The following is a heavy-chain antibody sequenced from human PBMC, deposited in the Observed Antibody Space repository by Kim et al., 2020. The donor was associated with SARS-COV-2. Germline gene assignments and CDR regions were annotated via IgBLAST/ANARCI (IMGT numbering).Heavy chain of an antibody. D-gene: IGHD5-12*01. J-gene: IGHJ4*02. Sequence: NYNPPLKSRVTISVDTSKNQCSLKLSSVTAADTAMYYCARSRDGYNSLDYWGQGTLVTVSS. CDR3: ARSRDGYNSLDY. V-gene: IGHV4-59*01.